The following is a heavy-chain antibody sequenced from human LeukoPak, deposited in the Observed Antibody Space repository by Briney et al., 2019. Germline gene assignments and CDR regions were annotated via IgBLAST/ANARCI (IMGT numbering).Heavy chain of an antibody. D-gene: IGHD5-12*01. V-gene: IGHV3-30*18. CDR2: ISYDGSNK. CDR1: GFTFSSYG. J-gene: IGHJ4*02. CDR3: AKDRKGYSGYDWGDYFDY. Sequence: GGSLRLSCAASGFTFSSYGMHWVRQAPGKGLEWVAVISYDGSNKYYADSVKGRFTISRDNSKNTLYLQMDSLRAEDTAVYYCAKDRKGYSGYDWGDYFDYWGQGTLVTVSS.